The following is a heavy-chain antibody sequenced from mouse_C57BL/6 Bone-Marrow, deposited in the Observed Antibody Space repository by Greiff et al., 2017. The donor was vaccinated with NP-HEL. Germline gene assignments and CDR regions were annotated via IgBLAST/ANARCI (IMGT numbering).Heavy chain of an antibody. CDR2: IYPRSGNT. CDR3: ARRTYYSNPFAY. D-gene: IGHD2-5*01. CDR1: GYTFTSYG. J-gene: IGHJ3*01. V-gene: IGHV1-81*01. Sequence: VQLQQSGAELARPGASVKLSCKASGYTFTSYGISWVKQRTGQGLEWIGEIYPRSGNTYYNGKFKGKATLTADKSSSTAYMELRSLTSEDSAVYFCARRTYYSNPFAYWGQGTLVTVSA.